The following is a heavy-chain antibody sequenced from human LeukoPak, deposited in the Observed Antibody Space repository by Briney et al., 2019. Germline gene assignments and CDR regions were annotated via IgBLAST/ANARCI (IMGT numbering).Heavy chain of an antibody. J-gene: IGHJ4*02. CDR1: GYTFTGYY. CDR3: ARGSPGIAAAGFDY. CDR2: INPNSGGT. D-gene: IGHD6-13*01. Sequence: ASVKVSCKASGYTFTGYYMHWVRQAPGQGLEWMGWINPNSGGTNYAQKFQGRVTMTRDTSISTAYMELSRLRSDDTAVYYCARGSPGIAAAGFDYWGQGTLVTVSS. V-gene: IGHV1-2*02.